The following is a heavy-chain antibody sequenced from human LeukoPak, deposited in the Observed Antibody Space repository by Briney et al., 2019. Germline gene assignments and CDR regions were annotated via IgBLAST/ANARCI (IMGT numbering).Heavy chain of an antibody. CDR3: ARVAATLYRGCFDF. Sequence: PGGSLRLSCAASGFTFSSYEMNWVRQAPGKGLEWVSDISGSGDSTNYADSVKGRFTIPRDNSKNTLYLQMNSLRAEDTAVYYCARVAATLYRGCFDFWGQGTLVTVSS. J-gene: IGHJ5*01. V-gene: IGHV3-23*01. CDR2: ISGSGDST. D-gene: IGHD2-15*01. CDR1: GFTFSSYE.